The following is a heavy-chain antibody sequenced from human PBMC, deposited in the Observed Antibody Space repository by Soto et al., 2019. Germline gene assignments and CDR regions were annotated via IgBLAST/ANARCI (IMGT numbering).Heavy chain of an antibody. V-gene: IGHV4-34*01. CDR3: ASQTDLWFGELFSHYYYRNLDV. CDR2: INHSGST. Sequence: PSETLSLTCAVYGGSFSGYYWSWIRQPPGKGLEWIGEINHSGSTNYNPSLKSRVTISVDTSKNQFSLKLSSVTAADTAVYYCASQTDLWFGELFSHYYYRNLDVWGQGTPVTVSS. J-gene: IGHJ6*02. D-gene: IGHD3-10*01. CDR1: GGSFSGYY.